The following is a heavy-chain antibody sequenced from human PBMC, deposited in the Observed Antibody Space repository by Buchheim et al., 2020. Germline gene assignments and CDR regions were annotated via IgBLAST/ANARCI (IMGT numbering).Heavy chain of an antibody. J-gene: IGHJ6*02. V-gene: IGHV4-59*01. CDR3: ARDQMVRPYYYYYGMDV. D-gene: IGHD3-10*01. CDR2: IYYSGST. CDR1: GGSISSYY. Sequence: QVQLQESGPGLVKPSETLSLTCTVSGGSISSYYWSWLRQPPGKGLEWIGYIYYSGSTNYNPSPKSRVTISVDTSKNQFSLKLSSVTAADTAVYYCARDQMVRPYYYYYGMDVWGQGTT.